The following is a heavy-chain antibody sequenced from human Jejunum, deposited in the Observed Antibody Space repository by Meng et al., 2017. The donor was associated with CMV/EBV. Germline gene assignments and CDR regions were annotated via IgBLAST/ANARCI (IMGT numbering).Heavy chain of an antibody. CDR2: ININTGNP. CDR1: GYSFTSSS. D-gene: IGHD6-19*01. Sequence: QVQLVPSGSELKKPGDSVKGSCQAAGYSFTSSSMNWVRHAPGQGLEWMGWININTGNPTYAQGFTGRFVFSLDTSVSTAYLQIDSLKADDTAVYYCARGNGWRFDYWGQGTLVTVSS. J-gene: IGHJ4*02. CDR3: ARGNGWRFDY. V-gene: IGHV7-4-1*01.